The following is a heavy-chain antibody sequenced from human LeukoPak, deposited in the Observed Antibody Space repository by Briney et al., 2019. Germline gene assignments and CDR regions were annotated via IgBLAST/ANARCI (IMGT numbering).Heavy chain of an antibody. Sequence: GGSLRLSCAGSGFTFSSYAMSWARQASGKGLEWVSTIIGSGVTTYYADSVKGRFTISRDNSKNTLYLQVNSLRAEDTAVYYCAKDASDTGYYFDYWGQGTLVTVSS. CDR3: AKDASDTGYYFDY. CDR1: GFTFSSYA. V-gene: IGHV3-23*01. J-gene: IGHJ4*02. CDR2: IIGSGVTT. D-gene: IGHD1-14*01.